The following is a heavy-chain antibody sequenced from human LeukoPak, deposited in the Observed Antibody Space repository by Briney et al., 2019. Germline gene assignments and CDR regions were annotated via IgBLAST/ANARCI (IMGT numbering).Heavy chain of an antibody. V-gene: IGHV3-72*01. CDR2: IINKANSYTT. D-gene: IGHD2-2*01. J-gene: IGHJ3*02. CDR3: ARVRYCSSTTCRGAFDI. CDR1: GLTFSDHY. Sequence: GGSLDLSFVAFGLTFSDHYMDWVGKAPGKGWEWVGRIINKANSYTTEYAASVRGRFTISRDESESSLYLQMNSLKTEDTAMYYCARVRYCSSTTCRGAFDIWGQGTMVTVSS.